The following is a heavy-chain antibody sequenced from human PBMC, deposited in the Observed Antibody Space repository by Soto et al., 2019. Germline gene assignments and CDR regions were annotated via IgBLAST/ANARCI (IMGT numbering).Heavy chain of an antibody. CDR1: GYTFTSYD. D-gene: IGHD1-1*01. J-gene: IGHJ5*02. CDR3: ARERTGTTSNGFDP. V-gene: IGHV1-8*01. CDR2: MNPNSGNT. Sequence: QVQLVQSGAEVKKPGASVKVSCKASGYTFTSYDINWVRQATGHGLEWMGWMNPNSGNTGYAQKFQDRVTMTRNISISTAYMELSSLRSKDTAVYYCARERTGTTSNGFDPWGQGTLVTVSS.